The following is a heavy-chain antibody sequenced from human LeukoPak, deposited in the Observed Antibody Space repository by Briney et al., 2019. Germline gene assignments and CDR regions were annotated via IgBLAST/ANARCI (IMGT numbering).Heavy chain of an antibody. CDR3: ASGGSGSYLFDY. V-gene: IGHV4-59*01. J-gene: IGHJ4*02. D-gene: IGHD1-26*01. Sequence: SQTLSLTCTVSGGSISSYYWSWIRQPPGKGLEWIGYIYYSGSTNYNPSLKSRVTISVDTSKNQFSLKLSSVTAADTAVYYCASGGSGSYLFDYWGQGTLVTVSS. CDR2: IYYSGST. CDR1: GGSISSYY.